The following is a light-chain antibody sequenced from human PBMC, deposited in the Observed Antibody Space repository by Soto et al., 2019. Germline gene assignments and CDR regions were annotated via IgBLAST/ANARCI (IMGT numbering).Light chain of an antibody. Sequence: QSVLTQPASVSGSPGQSITISCTGTSSDVGGYNYVSWYQQHPGKAPKLIIYDVSNRPSGVSDRFSGSKSGNTASLTISVLQAEDEVDYYCSSYTSSSTLYVFGTGTKLTVL. CDR3: SSYTSSSTLYV. CDR2: DVS. J-gene: IGLJ1*01. CDR1: SSDVGGYNY. V-gene: IGLV2-14*01.